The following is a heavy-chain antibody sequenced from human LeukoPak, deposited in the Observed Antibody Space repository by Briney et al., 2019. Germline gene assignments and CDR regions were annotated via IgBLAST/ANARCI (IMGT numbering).Heavy chain of an antibody. CDR2: IYSSGST. D-gene: IGHD3-22*01. Sequence: PSETLSLTCTVSGGSISSYYWSWIRQPPGKGLEWIGYIYSSGSTNNNPSLKSRVTISLDTSTNQFSLKLSSVTAADTAVYYCARDWGYSSGYALGMDVWGQGTTVTVSS. CDR1: GGSISSYY. CDR3: ARDWGYSSGYALGMDV. V-gene: IGHV4-59*01. J-gene: IGHJ6*02.